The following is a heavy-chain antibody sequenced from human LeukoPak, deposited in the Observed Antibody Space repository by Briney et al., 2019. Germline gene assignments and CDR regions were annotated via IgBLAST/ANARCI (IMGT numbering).Heavy chain of an antibody. CDR1: GLTFSAFA. J-gene: IGHJ4*02. Sequence: GGSLRLSCAASGLTFSAFAMHWVRQAPGKGLEWVAFIWYDGSGKYYADSVKGRFTISRDNSKNTLYLQMNSLRPEDTAVYQCTKSDSSGYRTYHFDYWGQGTLVAVSS. D-gene: IGHD3-22*01. V-gene: IGHV3-30*02. CDR2: IWYDGSGK. CDR3: TKSDSSGYRTYHFDY.